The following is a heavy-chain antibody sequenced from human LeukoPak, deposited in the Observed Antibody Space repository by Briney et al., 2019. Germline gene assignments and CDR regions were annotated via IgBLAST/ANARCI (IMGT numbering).Heavy chain of an antibody. CDR3: ARDTDPGLASAGAGY. J-gene: IGHJ4*02. D-gene: IGHD6-13*01. CDR2: ISSSGSTI. Sequence: GSLRLSCAASGYTFNDYYMSWIRQAPGRGPEWVSYISSSGSTIYYADSVKGRFTISRDNAKNSLFLQMNSLRAEDTAMYYCARDTDPGLASAGAGYWGQGTLVTVSS. V-gene: IGHV3-11*01. CDR1: GYTFNDYY.